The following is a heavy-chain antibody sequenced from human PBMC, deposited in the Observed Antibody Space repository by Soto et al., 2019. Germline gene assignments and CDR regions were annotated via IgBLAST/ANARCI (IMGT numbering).Heavy chain of an antibody. Sequence: NWVRQAPGKGLVWVSSINSSSGYIYYADSVKGRFTISRDNAKNSLYLQMNSLRAEDPAVYYCERVWLGEQSYYYYYYGMDVWGQGTTVTVSS. D-gene: IGHD3-10*01. V-gene: IGHV3-21*01. CDR3: ERVWLGEQSYYYYYYGMDV. CDR2: INSSSGYI. J-gene: IGHJ6*02.